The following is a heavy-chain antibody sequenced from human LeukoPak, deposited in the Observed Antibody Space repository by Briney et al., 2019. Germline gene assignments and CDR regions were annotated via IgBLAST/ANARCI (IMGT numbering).Heavy chain of an antibody. J-gene: IGHJ3*01. V-gene: IGHV3-43*01. CDR1: GFKFRAFT. CDR3: AKEKDTIDL. CDR2: FSRNGVTT. Sequence: QPGGSLRLSCVGSGFKFRAFTMHWVRQAPGRGLEWVSLFSRNGVTTFYADSVRGRFTISRDNSENSVYLQMDSLTTEDTAVYYCAKEKDTIDLWGQGTLVTVSA.